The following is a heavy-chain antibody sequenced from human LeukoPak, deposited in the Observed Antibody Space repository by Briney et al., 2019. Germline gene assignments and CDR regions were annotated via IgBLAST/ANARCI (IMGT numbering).Heavy chain of an antibody. D-gene: IGHD2-2*01. CDR3: ARPPGYCSSTSCLLTGGSYNWFDP. V-gene: IGHV1-2*02. CDR2: INPNSGGT. CDR1: GYTFTGYY. Sequence: ASVKVSCKASGYTFTGYYMHWVRQAPGQGLEWMGWINPNSGGTNYAQKFQGRVTMTRDTSISTAYMELSRLRSDDTAVYYCARPPGYCSSTSCLLTGGSYNWFDPWGQGTLVTVSS. J-gene: IGHJ5*02.